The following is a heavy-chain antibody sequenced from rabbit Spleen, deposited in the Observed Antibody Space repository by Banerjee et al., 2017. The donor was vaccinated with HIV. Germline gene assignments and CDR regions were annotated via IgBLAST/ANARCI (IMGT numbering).Heavy chain of an antibody. V-gene: IGHV1S40*01. CDR2: IHDTNNGAT. D-gene: IGHD8-1*01. J-gene: IGHJ6*01. CDR1: GFSFSSGYD. CDR3: ARDTGSSFSSYGMDL. Sequence: QSLEESGGDLVKPGASLTLTCKASGFSFSSGYDMCWVRQAPGKGPEWIACIHDTNNGATYYANWAKGRFTISKTSSTTVTLQMTSLTVADTATYFCARDTGSSFSSYGMDLWGQGTLVTVS.